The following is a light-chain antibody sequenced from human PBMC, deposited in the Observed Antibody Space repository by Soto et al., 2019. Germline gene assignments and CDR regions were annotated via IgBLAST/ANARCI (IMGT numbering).Light chain of an antibody. Sequence: DIQMTQSPSSLSASVGDRVIITCQASHDINNYLSWYQQKPGKPPKLLIYAATNLETGAPSRFSGSGSVTDFTFTISSLQPEDFATYYCQQYDNIPYTFGQGTKVDI. CDR2: AAT. J-gene: IGKJ2*01. CDR1: HDINNY. V-gene: IGKV1-33*01. CDR3: QQYDNIPYT.